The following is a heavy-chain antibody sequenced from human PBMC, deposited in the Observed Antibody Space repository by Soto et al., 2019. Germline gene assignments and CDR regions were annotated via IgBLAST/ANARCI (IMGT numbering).Heavy chain of an antibody. CDR2: IYYRGST. J-gene: IGHJ6*02. V-gene: IGHV4-59*11. D-gene: IGHD1-26*01. CDR3: ARDGREASGMDV. Sequence: SETLSLTCTVSGGSISSHYWSWVRQAPGKGLEWIGHIYYRGSTSYNPSLRSRSTISVDTSNNQFSLKLNSVTTADTAVYYCARDGREASGMDVWGQGXKVTVSS. CDR1: GGSISSHY.